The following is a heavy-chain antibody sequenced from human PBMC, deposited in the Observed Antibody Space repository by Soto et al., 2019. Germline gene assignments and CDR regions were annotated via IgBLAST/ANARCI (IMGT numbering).Heavy chain of an antibody. D-gene: IGHD6-19*01. J-gene: IGHJ4*02. CDR1: GFTFSSYA. Sequence: QVQLVESGGGVVQPGRSLRLSCAASGFTFSSYAMHWVRQAPGKGLVWVSVISYVGSNKYYADSVKGRFTISRDNSKNTLYLQMNSLRAEDTGVYYCARDEQWLVEYYFDYWGQGTLVTVSS. CDR2: ISYVGSNK. V-gene: IGHV3-30-3*01. CDR3: ARDEQWLVEYYFDY.